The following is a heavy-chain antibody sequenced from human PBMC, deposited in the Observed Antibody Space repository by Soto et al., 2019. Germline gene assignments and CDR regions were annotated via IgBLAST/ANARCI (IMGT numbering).Heavy chain of an antibody. J-gene: IGHJ6*02. CDR2: VDWNSGSV. V-gene: IGHV3-9*01. Sequence: EVQLVESGGGFVQPGRSLRLSCIASGFTFDDYAMHWVRQAPGKGLEWVSSVDWNSGSVAYADSVKGRFTVSRDNARNSLILQMQLLRGEATALYYCVKGRGSFLVHFGLDVWGQGTTVTVSS. CDR3: VKGRGSFLVHFGLDV. D-gene: IGHD1-26*01. CDR1: GFTFDDYA.